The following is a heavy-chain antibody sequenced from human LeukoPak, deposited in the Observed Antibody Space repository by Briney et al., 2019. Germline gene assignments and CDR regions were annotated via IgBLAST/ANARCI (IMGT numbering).Heavy chain of an antibody. CDR2: IIPIFGTA. J-gene: IGHJ5*02. V-gene: IGHV1-69*05. CDR3: ARDNSVGETAWWFDP. Sequence: GASVKVSCKASGGTFSSYAISWVRQAPGQGLEWMGGIIPIFGTANYAQKFQGRVTMTRDMFTSTDYMELTSLTSDDTAVYYCARDNSVGETAWWFDPWGQGTLVTVSS. CDR1: GGTFSSYA. D-gene: IGHD1-26*01.